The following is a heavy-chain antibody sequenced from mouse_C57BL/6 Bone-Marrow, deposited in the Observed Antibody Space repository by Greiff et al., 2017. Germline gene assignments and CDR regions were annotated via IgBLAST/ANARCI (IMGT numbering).Heavy chain of an antibody. Sequence: VHLVESGAELVRPGASVTLSCKASGYTFTDYEMHWVKQTPVHGLEWIGAIDPETGGTAYNQKFKGKAILTADKSSSTAYMELRSLTSEDSAVYYGTKIPLYYGSSSYAMDYWGQGTPVTVSA. CDR1: GYTFTDYE. CDR3: TKIPLYYGSSSYAMDY. V-gene: IGHV1-15*01. J-gene: IGHJ4*01. D-gene: IGHD1-1*01. CDR2: IDPETGGT.